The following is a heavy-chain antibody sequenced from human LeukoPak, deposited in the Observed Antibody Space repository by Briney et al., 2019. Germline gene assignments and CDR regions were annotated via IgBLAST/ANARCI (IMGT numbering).Heavy chain of an antibody. CDR1: GGTFSSYA. J-gene: IGHJ4*02. CDR3: ARDHPAMANFDY. CDR2: IIPILGIA. V-gene: IGHV1-69*04. D-gene: IGHD5-18*01. Sequence: GASVKVSCKASGGTFSSYAISWVRQAPGQGLEWMGRIIPILGIANYAQKLQGRVTITADKSTSTAYMELSSLRSEDTAVYYCARDHPAMANFDYWGQGTLVTVSS.